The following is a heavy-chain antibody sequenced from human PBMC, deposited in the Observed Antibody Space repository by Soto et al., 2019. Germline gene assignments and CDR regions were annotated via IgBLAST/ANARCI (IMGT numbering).Heavy chain of an antibody. J-gene: IGHJ5*02. D-gene: IGHD2-2*01. V-gene: IGHV4-61*01. CDR2: IYYSGST. CDR1: GGSVSSGSYY. CDR3: AREIVLVPAAQNWFDP. Sequence: PSETLSLTCTVSGGSVSSGSYYWSWIRQPPGKGLEWIGYIYYSGSTNYNPSLKSRVTISVDTSKNQFSLKLSSVTAADTAVYYCAREIVLVPAAQNWFDPWGQGTLVTVSS.